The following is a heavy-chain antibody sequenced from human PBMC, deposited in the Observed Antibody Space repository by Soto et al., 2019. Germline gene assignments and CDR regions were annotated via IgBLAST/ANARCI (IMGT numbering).Heavy chain of an antibody. CDR3: AKDRRYGVMPNWLDS. Sequence: VQLVESGGGVVQPGRTLRLSCGASGFTFSSYGMHWVRQAPCKGLEWVATISHDGGRQFYADSVRGRFPISRDNHRNTLVLQMDNRRSDDSAVYYGAKDRRYGVMPNWLDSWGQGTPVSVSS. CDR1: GFTFSSYG. D-gene: IGHD3-16*01. V-gene: IGHV3-30*18. J-gene: IGHJ5*01. CDR2: ISHDGGRQ.